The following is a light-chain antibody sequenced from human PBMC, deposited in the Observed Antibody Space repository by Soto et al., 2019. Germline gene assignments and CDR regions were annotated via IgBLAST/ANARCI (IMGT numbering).Light chain of an antibody. CDR2: GVS. J-gene: IGKJ4*01. CDR1: QSVSSNY. V-gene: IGKV3-20*01. CDR3: QQSGKSFPLS. Sequence: EIVLTQSPGTLSLSPGERATLSCRASQSVSSNYSAWYQQKPGQAPKLLIYGVSSRATGIPDRFSGSGSGTDFILTLIRLEPEDFAMYYCQQSGKSFPLSFGGGTKLEI.